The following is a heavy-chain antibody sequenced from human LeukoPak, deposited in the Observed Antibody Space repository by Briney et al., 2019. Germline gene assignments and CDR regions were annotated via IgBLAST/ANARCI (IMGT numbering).Heavy chain of an antibody. J-gene: IGHJ5*02. CDR2: INHNGNVN. CDR1: GFTFSSYW. Sequence: GGSLRLSCAASGFTFSSYWMNWARQAPGKGLEWVASINHNGNVNYYVDSVKGRFTISRDNAKNSLYLQMNSLRAEDTAVYYCARKAGYGDYGYNWFDPWGQGTLVTVSS. CDR3: ARKAGYGDYGYNWFDP. V-gene: IGHV3-7*01. D-gene: IGHD4-17*01.